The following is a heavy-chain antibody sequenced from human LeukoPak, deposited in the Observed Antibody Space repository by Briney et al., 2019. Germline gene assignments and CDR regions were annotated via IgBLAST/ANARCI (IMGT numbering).Heavy chain of an antibody. J-gene: IGHJ4*02. V-gene: IGHV3-7*01. CDR1: GFTFTSYW. CDR3: AKLLYYYDSSQPY. D-gene: IGHD3-22*01. Sequence: GGSLRLSCAASGFTFTSYWMSWVRQAPGKGLEWVANINQDGTEKYYVRSVKGRFTISRDNAKNSLYLQMNSLRAEDTAVYYCAKLLYYYDSSQPYWGQGTLVTVSS. CDR2: INQDGTEK.